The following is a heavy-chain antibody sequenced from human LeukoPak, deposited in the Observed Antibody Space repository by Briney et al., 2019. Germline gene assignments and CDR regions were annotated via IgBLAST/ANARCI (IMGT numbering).Heavy chain of an antibody. Sequence: GESLTISCKGSGYRFTSYWIGWVRQMPGKGLEWMGIIYPGDSDTRYSPSFQGQVTISADKSISTAYLQWSSLKASDTAMYYCARHSIDSTIDYWGQGTLVTVSS. CDR1: GYRFTSYW. CDR2: IYPGDSDT. D-gene: IGHD3-22*01. V-gene: IGHV5-51*01. J-gene: IGHJ4*02. CDR3: ARHSIDSTIDY.